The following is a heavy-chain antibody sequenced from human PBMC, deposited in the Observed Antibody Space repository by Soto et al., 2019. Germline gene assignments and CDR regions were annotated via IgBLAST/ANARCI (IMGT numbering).Heavy chain of an antibody. D-gene: IGHD4-17*01. CDR1: GGSVSSGSYY. CDR2: IYYSGST. J-gene: IGHJ4*02. Sequence: LSLTCTVSGGSVSSGSYYWSWIRQPPGKGLGWIGYIYYSGSTNYNPSLKSRVTIPVDTSKNQFSLKLSSVTAADTAVYYCARQTTVTTLFDYWGQGTLVTVSS. CDR3: ARQTTVTTLFDY. V-gene: IGHV4-61*01.